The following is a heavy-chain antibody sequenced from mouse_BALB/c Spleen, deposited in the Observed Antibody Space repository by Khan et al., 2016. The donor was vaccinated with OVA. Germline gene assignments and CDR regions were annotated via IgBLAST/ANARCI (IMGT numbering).Heavy chain of an antibody. J-gene: IGHJ2*01. Sequence: EVQLQESGPGLVKPSQSLSLTCTVTGYSITSDYAWNWIRQFPGNKLEWRGYISYSGNDKYNPSIKSRISITRDTSKKQFFLQLNSVTIEDTSTYYCARIYGGDIDYWGQGTTLTVSS. CDR2: ISYSGND. CDR1: GYSITSDYA. CDR3: ARIYGGDIDY. D-gene: IGHD3-3*01. V-gene: IGHV3-2*02.